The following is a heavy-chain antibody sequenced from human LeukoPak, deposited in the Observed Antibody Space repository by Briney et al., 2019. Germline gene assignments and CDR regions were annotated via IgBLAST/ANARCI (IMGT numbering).Heavy chain of an antibody. CDR1: GFTFSSYA. CDR3: AKDSLSGYYLFDY. Sequence: GRSLRLSCAASGFTFSSYAMHWVRQAPGKGLEWVAVISYDGSNKYYADSVKGRFTISRDNSKNTLYLQMNSLRAEDTAVYYCAKDSLSGYYLFDYWGQGTLVTVSS. J-gene: IGHJ4*02. CDR2: ISYDGSNK. D-gene: IGHD3-22*01. V-gene: IGHV3-30-3*01.